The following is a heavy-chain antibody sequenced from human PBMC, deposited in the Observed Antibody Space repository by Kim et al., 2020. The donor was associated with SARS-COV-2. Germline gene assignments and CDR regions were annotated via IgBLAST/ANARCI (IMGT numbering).Heavy chain of an antibody. CDR2: ISGSGGST. D-gene: IGHD3-22*01. CDR3: AKGQSNNYYDSSGYGGAFDI. V-gene: IGHV3-23*01. Sequence: GGSLRLSCAASGFTFSSYAMSWVRQAPGKGLEWVSAISGSGGSTYYADSVKGRFTISRDNSKNTLYLQMNSLRAEDTALYYCAKGQSNNYYDSSGYGGAFDIWGQGTMVTVSS. CDR1: GFTFSSYA. J-gene: IGHJ3*02.